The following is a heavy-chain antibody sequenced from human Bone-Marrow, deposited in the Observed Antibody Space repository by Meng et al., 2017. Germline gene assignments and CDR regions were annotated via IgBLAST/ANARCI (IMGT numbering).Heavy chain of an antibody. V-gene: IGHV4-4*02. CDR3: AASPGWWRIDS. D-gene: IGHD6-19*01. Sequence: QVQLQESGPGLVKHSGTLSLTCGVSGASVSSGYWWTWVRQPPGKGLEWIGEFHHSGTTNYNPSLRSRVTISVDTSKNQFSLRLTSVTAADTAVYYCAASPGWWRIDSWGQGTLVTVSS. J-gene: IGHJ4*02. CDR1: GASVSSGYW. CDR2: FHHSGTT.